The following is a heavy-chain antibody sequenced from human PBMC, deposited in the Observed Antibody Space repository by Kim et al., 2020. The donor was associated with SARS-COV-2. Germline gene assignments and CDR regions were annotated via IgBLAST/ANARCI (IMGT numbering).Heavy chain of an antibody. V-gene: IGHV5-10-1*01. D-gene: IGHD3-10*01. CDR1: GYSFTSYW. Sequence: GESLKISCKGSGYSFTSYWISWVRQMPGKGLEWMGRIDPSDSYTNYSPSFQGHVTISADKSISTAYLQWSSLKASDTAMYYCARRPITMVRGVNFLDAFDIWGQGTMVTVSS. CDR3: ARRPITMVRGVNFLDAFDI. J-gene: IGHJ3*02. CDR2: IDPSDSYT.